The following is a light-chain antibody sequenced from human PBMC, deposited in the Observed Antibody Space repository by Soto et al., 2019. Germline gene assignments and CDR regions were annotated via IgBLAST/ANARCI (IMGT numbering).Light chain of an antibody. CDR2: DAS. Sequence: DIQMTQSPSSLSPSVGDRVTITCRASRSITNWLAWYQQKPGKAPKLLIYDASTLESGVPSRFSGSGSGTEFTLTISSLQPDDFATYSCQQYLGTFGQGTKVDIK. CDR1: RSITNW. J-gene: IGKJ1*01. V-gene: IGKV1-5*01. CDR3: QQYLGT.